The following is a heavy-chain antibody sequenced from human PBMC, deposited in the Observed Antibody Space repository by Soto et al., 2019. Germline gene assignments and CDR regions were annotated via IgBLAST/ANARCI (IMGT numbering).Heavy chain of an antibody. D-gene: IGHD3-22*01. V-gene: IGHV1-69*10. J-gene: IGHJ6*02. CDR1: GGTFRSYS. Sequence: SVKVSCKASGGTFRSYSISWVRQAPGQGLEWMGGIIPIFDITNYAQKFQGRVTITADKSTSTAYMELSSLGSDDTAVYYCARPDEGGYSSNHHYYYALDVWGQGTTVTVSS. CDR3: ARPDEGGYSSNHHYYYALDV. CDR2: IIPIFDIT.